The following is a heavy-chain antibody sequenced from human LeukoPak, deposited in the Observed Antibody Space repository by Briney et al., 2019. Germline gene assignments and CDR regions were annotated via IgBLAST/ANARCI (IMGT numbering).Heavy chain of an antibody. V-gene: IGHV1-18*01. Sequence: ASVKVSCKASGYTFTSYGISWVRQAPGQGLEWMGWISAYNGNTNYAQKLQGRVTMTTDTSTSTAYMELRSLRSDDTAVYYCARARDTWYYYGSGSYYPYFDYWGQGTLVTVSS. J-gene: IGHJ4*02. CDR1: GYTFTSYG. CDR2: ISAYNGNT. CDR3: ARARDTWYYYGSGSYYPYFDY. D-gene: IGHD3-10*01.